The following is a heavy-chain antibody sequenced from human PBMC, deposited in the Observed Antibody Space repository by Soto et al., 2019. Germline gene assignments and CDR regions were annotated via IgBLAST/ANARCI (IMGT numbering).Heavy chain of an antibody. V-gene: IGHV4-39*01. CDR2: IYYSGST. J-gene: IGHJ4*02. CDR1: GGSISSSSYY. CDR3: ARLATWLRLAGVLDY. D-gene: IGHD5-12*01. Sequence: PSETLSLTCTVSGGSISSSSYYWGWIRQPPGKGLEWIGSIYYSGSTYYNPSLKSRVTISVDTSKNQFSLKLSSVTAADTAVYYCARLATWLRLAGVLDYWGQGTLVTVSS.